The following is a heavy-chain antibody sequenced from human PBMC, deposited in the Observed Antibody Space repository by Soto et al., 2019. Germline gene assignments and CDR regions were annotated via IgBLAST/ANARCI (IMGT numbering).Heavy chain of an antibody. CDR1: GFTFSSYG. J-gene: IGHJ6*02. D-gene: IGHD6-6*01. CDR2: ISYDGSNK. V-gene: IGHV3-30*18. CDR3: AKGGVDIAARPDYYYYGMDV. Sequence: GGSLRLSCAASGFTFSSYGMHWVRQAPGKGLEWVAVISYDGSNKYYADSVKGRFTISRDNSKNTLYLQMNSLRAEDTAVYYCAKGGVDIAARPDYYYYGMDVWGQGTTVTSP.